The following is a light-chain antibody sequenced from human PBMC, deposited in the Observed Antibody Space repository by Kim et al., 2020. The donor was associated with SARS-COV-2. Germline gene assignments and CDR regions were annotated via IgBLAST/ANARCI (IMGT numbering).Light chain of an antibody. Sequence: QSVTISCTGTSSGIGAYNYVSCYQQSPGRAPKLMIYDVNKWPSVVPDRFSGAKSANTASLTISGLQAEDEADYYCSSYARGSVYVFGSGTKVTVL. V-gene: IGLV2-11*03. CDR1: SSGIGAYNY. CDR3: SSYARGSVYV. J-gene: IGLJ1*01. CDR2: DVN.